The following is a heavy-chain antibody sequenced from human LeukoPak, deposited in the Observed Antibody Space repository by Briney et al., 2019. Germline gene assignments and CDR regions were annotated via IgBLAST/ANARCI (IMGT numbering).Heavy chain of an antibody. CDR1: GGSISSGSHY. J-gene: IGHJ6*02. D-gene: IGHD6-19*01. V-gene: IGHV4-39*07. CDR3: ASPLTSGWYPHASDMDV. CDR2: INHSGST. Sequence: SETLSHTCTVSGGSISSGSHYWSWIRQPPGKGLEWIGEINHSGSTNYNPSLKSRVTISVDTSKNQFSLKLSSVTAADTAVYYCASPLTSGWYPHASDMDVWGQGTTVTVSS.